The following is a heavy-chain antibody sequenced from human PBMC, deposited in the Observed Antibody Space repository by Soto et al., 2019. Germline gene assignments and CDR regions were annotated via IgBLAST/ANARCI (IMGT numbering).Heavy chain of an antibody. D-gene: IGHD6-13*01. CDR3: ARGLRLLRYIAAAGRWFDP. Sequence: SETLSLTCAVYGGSFSGYYWSWIRQPPGKGLEWIGEINHSGSTNYNPSLKSRVTISVDTSKNQFSLKLSSVTAADTAVYYCARGLRLLRYIAAAGRWFDPWGQGTLVTVSS. CDR2: INHSGST. J-gene: IGHJ5*02. V-gene: IGHV4-34*01. CDR1: GGSFSGYY.